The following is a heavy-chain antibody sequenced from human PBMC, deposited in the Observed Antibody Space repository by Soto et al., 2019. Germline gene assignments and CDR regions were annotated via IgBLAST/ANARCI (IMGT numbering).Heavy chain of an antibody. CDR1: GFTFKNFA. CDR2: IGGSGSSA. D-gene: IGHD3-10*01. J-gene: IGHJ5*02. CDR3: AKDAVAYNGEWDWFDL. Sequence: EGQLLESGGGLVQPGGSLRLSCVASGFTFKNFAMTWVRQAPGKGMEWVPAIGGSGSSANYADSVKGRFTVSRDDSKSTLYLQMSGLRVDDTALYYCAKDAVAYNGEWDWFDLWGQGTLVTVSS. V-gene: IGHV3-23*01.